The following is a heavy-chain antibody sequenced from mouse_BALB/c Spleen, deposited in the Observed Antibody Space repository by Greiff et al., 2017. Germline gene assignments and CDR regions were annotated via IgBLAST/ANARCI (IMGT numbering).Heavy chain of an antibody. V-gene: IGHV7-3*02. Sequence: EVKVVESGGGLVQPGGSLRLSCATSGFTFTDYYMSWVRQPPGKALEWLGFISTNANGNTTEYSASVKGTFTISRDKSQSILYLQMNTLRAEDSATYYCARDGNYFDYWGQGTTLTVSS. CDR3: ARDGNYFDY. CDR2: ISTNANGNTT. J-gene: IGHJ2*01. CDR1: GFTFTDYY.